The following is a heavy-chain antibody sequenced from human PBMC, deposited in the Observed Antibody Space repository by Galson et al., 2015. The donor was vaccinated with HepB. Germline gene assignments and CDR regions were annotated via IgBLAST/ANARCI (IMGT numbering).Heavy chain of an antibody. J-gene: IGHJ4*02. CDR1: GFTFSNYW. Sequence: SLRLSCAASGFTFSNYWMSWVRQAPGKGLEWVANINYDGSKKYYVDSVKGRFTVSRDNAKNSLYLQMNSLRADDTAVYYCARDREAVAGSFDYWGQGTLVTVSS. CDR3: ARDREAVAGSFDY. D-gene: IGHD6-19*01. V-gene: IGHV3-7*01. CDR2: INYDGSKK.